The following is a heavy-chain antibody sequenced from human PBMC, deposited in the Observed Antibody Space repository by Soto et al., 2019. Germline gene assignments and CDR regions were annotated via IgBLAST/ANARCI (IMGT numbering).Heavy chain of an antibody. Sequence: GGSLILSCSASGFTFSSYSRNWVRQGRGKGLEWVSSISSSSSYIYYPDPVKGRFTISRDNDKNSQYLQMNSLRAEDTAVYYCARAPGYSSGWGQGTLVTVSS. J-gene: IGHJ4*02. V-gene: IGHV3-21*01. D-gene: IGHD6-19*01. CDR3: ARAPGYSSG. CDR1: GFTFSSYS. CDR2: ISSSSSYI.